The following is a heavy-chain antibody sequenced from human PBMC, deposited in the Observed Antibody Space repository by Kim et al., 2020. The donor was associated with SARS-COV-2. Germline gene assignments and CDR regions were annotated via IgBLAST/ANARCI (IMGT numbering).Heavy chain of an antibody. CDR2: ST. V-gene: IGHV3-23*01. CDR3: ARRVEGAFNF. J-gene: IGHJ3*01. Sequence: STYYAVSVRGRFTISGGNSKNILYLHMNSLGAEDTALYYCARRVEGAFNFWGQGAVVTVSS.